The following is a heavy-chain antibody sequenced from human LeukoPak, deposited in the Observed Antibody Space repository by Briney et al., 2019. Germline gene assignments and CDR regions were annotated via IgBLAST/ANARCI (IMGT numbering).Heavy chain of an antibody. Sequence: SVKVSCKASGGTFSSYAISWVRQAPGQGLEWMGGIIPIFGTANYAQKFQGRVTITTDESTSTAYMELSSLRSEDTAVYYCARATYYYGSGSYFPFDYWGQGTPVTVSS. CDR1: GGTFSSYA. J-gene: IGHJ4*02. CDR3: ARATYYYGSGSYFPFDY. D-gene: IGHD3-10*01. CDR2: IIPIFGTA. V-gene: IGHV1-69*05.